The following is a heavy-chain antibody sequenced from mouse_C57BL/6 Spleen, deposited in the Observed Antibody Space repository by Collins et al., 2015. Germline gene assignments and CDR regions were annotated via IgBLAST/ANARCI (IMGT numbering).Heavy chain of an antibody. CDR3: ARSDYGSSYVGWYFDV. J-gene: IGHJ1*03. V-gene: IGHV1-59*01. CDR1: GYTFTSYW. Sequence: QVQLQQPGAELVRPGTSVKLSCKASGYTFTSYWMHWVKQRPGQGLEWIGVIDPSDSYTNYNQKFKGKATLTVDTSSSTAYMQLSSLTSEDSAVYYCARSDYGSSYVGWYFDVWGTGTTVRLL. D-gene: IGHD1-1*01. CDR2: IDPSDSYT.